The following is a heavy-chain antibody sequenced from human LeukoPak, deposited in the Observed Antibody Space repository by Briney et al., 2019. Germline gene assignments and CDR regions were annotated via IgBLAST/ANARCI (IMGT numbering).Heavy chain of an antibody. D-gene: IGHD6-19*01. V-gene: IGHV1-69*05. CDR3: AREGIAVGGLGY. Sequence: AASVKVSCKASGGTFSSYAISWMRQAPGQGLEWMGRIIPIFGTANYAQKFQGRVTITTDESTSTAYMELSSLRSEDTAVYYCAREGIAVGGLGYWGQGTLVTVSS. CDR1: GGTFSSYA. J-gene: IGHJ4*02. CDR2: IIPIFGTA.